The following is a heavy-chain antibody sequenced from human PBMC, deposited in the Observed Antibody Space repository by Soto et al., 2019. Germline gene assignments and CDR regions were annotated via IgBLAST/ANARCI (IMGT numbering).Heavy chain of an antibody. J-gene: IGHJ2*01. Sequence: GGSLRLSCAASGFTFSSYAMSWVRQAPGKGLEWVSGTSGSADITYYADSVKGRFSISRDNSKNTLYLQMNSLRAEDTAVYYCARVGANWYFDLWGRGTLVTVSS. D-gene: IGHD3-10*01. CDR1: GFTFSSYA. V-gene: IGHV3-23*01. CDR3: ARVGANWYFDL. CDR2: TSGSADIT.